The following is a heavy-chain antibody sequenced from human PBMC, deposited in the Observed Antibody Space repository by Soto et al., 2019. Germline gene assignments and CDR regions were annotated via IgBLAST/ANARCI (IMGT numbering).Heavy chain of an antibody. V-gene: IGHV1-3*01. CDR1: GYTFTSYA. D-gene: IGHD2-2*01. CDR2: INAGNGNT. J-gene: IGHJ4*02. Sequence: ASVKVSCKASGYTFTSYAMHWVRQAPGQRLEWMGWINAGNGNTKYSQKFQGRVTITRDTSASTAYMELSSLRSEDTAVYYCARSRRIVVVPAAANFDYWGQGTLVTVSS. CDR3: ARSRRIVVVPAAANFDY.